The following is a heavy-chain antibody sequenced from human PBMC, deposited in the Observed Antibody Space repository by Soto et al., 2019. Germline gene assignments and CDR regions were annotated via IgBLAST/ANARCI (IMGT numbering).Heavy chain of an antibody. CDR2: ISSNGGST. J-gene: IGHJ3*02. Sequence: EVQLVESGGGLVQPGGSLRLSCAASGFTFSSSSMHWVRQAPGKGLEYVSAISSNGGSTYYANSVKGRFTISRDNSKNTLYLQMGSLRAEDMAVYYCARAHDRSDDYYDFWSGHDAFDIWGQGTMVTVSS. CDR3: ARAHDRSDDYYDFWSGHDAFDI. CDR1: GFTFSSSS. V-gene: IGHV3-64*01. D-gene: IGHD3-3*01.